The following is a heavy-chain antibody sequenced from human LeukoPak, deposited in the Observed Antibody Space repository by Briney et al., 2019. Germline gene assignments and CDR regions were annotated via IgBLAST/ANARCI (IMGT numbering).Heavy chain of an antibody. CDR3: AKVDGYNSGWYDY. D-gene: IGHD6-19*01. CDR2: ISRNSGNI. J-gene: IGHJ4*02. CDR1: GFTFDDYG. V-gene: IGHV3-9*01. Sequence: GGSLRLSCAASGFTFDDYGMHWVRQPPGKGLEWVSGISRNSGNIGYADSVKGRFTISRDNAKNSLYLQMNSLRAEDTALYYCAKVDGYNSGWYDYWGQGTLVTVSS.